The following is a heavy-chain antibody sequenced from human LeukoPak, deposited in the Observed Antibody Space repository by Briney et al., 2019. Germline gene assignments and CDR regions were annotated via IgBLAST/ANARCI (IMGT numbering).Heavy chain of an antibody. V-gene: IGHV3-21*01. Sequence: GGSLRPSCAASGFTFSSYSMNWVRQAPGKGLEWVSSISSSSSYIYYADSVKGRFTISRDNAKNSLYLQMNSLRAEDTAVYYCARFKIFGVVTVFDPWGQGTLVTVSS. CDR1: GFTFSSYS. CDR2: ISSSSSYI. CDR3: ARFKIFGVVTVFDP. D-gene: IGHD3-3*01. J-gene: IGHJ5*02.